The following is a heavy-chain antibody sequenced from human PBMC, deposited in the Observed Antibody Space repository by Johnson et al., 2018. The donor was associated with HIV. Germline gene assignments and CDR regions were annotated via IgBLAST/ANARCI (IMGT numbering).Heavy chain of an antibody. CDR1: GFTFDDYG. Sequence: EVQLVESGGGVIRPGGSLRLSCAASGFTFDDYGMSWVRQAPGKGLEWVSGINWNGGSTGYADSVKGRFTISRDNSKNTLYLQMNSLRAEDTAVYYCSKDQTYNFWSGYYGGDAFDIWGQGTMVTVSS. D-gene: IGHD3-3*01. J-gene: IGHJ3*02. CDR3: SKDQTYNFWSGYYGGDAFDI. V-gene: IGHV3-20*04. CDR2: INWNGGST.